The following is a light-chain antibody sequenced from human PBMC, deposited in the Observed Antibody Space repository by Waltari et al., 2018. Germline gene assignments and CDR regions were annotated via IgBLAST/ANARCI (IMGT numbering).Light chain of an antibody. CDR1: QSIQTF. Sequence: EIVLTQAPATLSFSPGDRATLSCRASQSIQTFLAWYQQKPGQAPRLLIYNSSLRASGVPVRFSGSGSGTDFTLTISHLEPEDFAFYFCQHRDNWLFTFG. CDR2: NSS. CDR3: QHRDNWLFT. V-gene: IGKV3-11*01. J-gene: IGKJ5*01.